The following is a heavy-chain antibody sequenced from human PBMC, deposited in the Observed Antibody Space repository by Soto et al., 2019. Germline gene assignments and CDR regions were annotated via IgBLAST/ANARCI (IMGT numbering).Heavy chain of an antibody. CDR1: GYSFTSYW. V-gene: IGHV5-51*01. CDR3: ARHLDYGSAVDY. J-gene: IGHJ4*02. D-gene: IGHD3-10*01. Sequence: HGESLKISCKGSGYSFTSYWIGWVRQMPGKGLEWMGIIFPGDSDTRYSPSFQGQVTMSVDKSISTAFLQWSSLKASDTAMYYCARHLDYGSAVDYWGQGTLVTVSS. CDR2: IFPGDSDT.